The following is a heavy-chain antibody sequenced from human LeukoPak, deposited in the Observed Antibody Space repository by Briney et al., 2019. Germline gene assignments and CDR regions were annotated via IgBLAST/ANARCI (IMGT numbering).Heavy chain of an antibody. CDR3: ARGLRLLEWLFSGPDY. D-gene: IGHD3-3*01. Sequence: ASVKVSCKASGYTFTSYYMHWVRQAPGQGLEWMGIINPSGGSTSYAQKLQGRVTMTRDTSTSTVYMELSSLRSEDTAVYYCARGLRLLEWLFSGPDYWGQGTLVTVSS. CDR2: INPSGGST. CDR1: GYTFTSYY. V-gene: IGHV1-46*04. J-gene: IGHJ4*02.